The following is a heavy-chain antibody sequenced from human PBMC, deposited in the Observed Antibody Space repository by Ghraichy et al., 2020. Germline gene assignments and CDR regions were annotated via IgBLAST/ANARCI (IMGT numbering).Heavy chain of an antibody. J-gene: IGHJ4*02. Sequence: SQTLSLTCVISGDSVSSNSAIWNWIRQSPSRGLEWLRRTYYRSKWFNDYALSVRSRMTINPDTSKNQFSLQLNSVTPEDTAVYYCARDVWAVGFDYWGQGILVTVSS. CDR2: TYYRSKWFN. D-gene: IGHD1-26*01. V-gene: IGHV6-1*01. CDR1: GDSVSSNSAI. CDR3: ARDVWAVGFDY.